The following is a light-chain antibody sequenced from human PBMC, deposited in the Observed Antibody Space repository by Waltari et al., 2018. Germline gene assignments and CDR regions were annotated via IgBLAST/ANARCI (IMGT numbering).Light chain of an antibody. CDR2: DVT. V-gene: IGLV2-14*03. J-gene: IGLJ2*01. CDR3: NSYSDSNSLVV. CDR1: SSDVGSYNY. Sequence: QSVLTQPASVSGSPGQSITISCTGSSSDVGSYNYVSLYQQHPGKAPKPLIFDVTNRPSGISNRFSGSKSGHIASLTISGLQADDEADYYCNSYSDSNSLVVFGGGTKLTVL.